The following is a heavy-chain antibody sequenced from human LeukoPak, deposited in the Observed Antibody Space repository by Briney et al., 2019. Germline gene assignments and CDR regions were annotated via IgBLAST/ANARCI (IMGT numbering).Heavy chain of an antibody. CDR3: ARGGASSKFFDY. J-gene: IGHJ4*02. V-gene: IGHV4-59*02. CDR1: GGSVSSDY. D-gene: IGHD6-6*01. CDR2: ISYSGSS. Sequence: SETLSLTCTVSGGSVSSDYWSWIRQPPGKGLEWIGWISYSGSSNYSPSLKSRVTLSVDTSKNQSSLKLSSVTAADTAVYYCARGGASSKFFDYWGQGTLVTVSS.